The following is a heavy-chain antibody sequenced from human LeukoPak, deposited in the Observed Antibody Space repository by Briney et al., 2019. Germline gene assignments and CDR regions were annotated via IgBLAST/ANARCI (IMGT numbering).Heavy chain of an antibody. Sequence: SETLSLTCTVSGGSVSSGSYYWSWIRQPPGKGLEWIGYIYYSGSTNYNPSLKSRVTISVGTSKNQFSLKLSSVTAADTAVYYCARRGRYGYSCGSFDYWGQGTLVTVSS. V-gene: IGHV4-61*01. CDR1: GGSVSSGSYY. CDR3: ARRGRYGYSCGSFDY. CDR2: IYYSGST. J-gene: IGHJ4*02. D-gene: IGHD5-18*01.